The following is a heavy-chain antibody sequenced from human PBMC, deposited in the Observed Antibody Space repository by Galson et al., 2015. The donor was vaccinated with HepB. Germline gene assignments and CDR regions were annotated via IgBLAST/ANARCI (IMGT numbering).Heavy chain of an antibody. J-gene: IGHJ4*02. CDR2: ISANSGRT. V-gene: IGHV1-18*04. CDR3: ARDRSHSLDF. Sequence: VSCKAAGYTLTSNGISWVRQAPGRGLEWVGWISANSGRTTYAWRLLGRLTLTTDTSTSTAYMELRSPRSDDTAIYYCARDRSHSLDFWGQGTLVTVSS. CDR1: GYTLTSNG. D-gene: IGHD2-15*01.